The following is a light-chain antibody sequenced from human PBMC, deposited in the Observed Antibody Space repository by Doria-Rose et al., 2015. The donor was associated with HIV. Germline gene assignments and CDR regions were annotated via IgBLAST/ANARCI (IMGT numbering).Light chain of an antibody. Sequence: SSELTQDPAVSVALGQTVRITCQGDSLRSYYATWYQQKPGQAPVLVIYGKNSRASGIPDRFSGSSSGNTASLTITGAQAEDEADYYCNSRDNSGNHVVFGGGTKLTVL. V-gene: IGLV3-19*01. CDR3: NSRDNSGNHVV. J-gene: IGLJ2*01. CDR2: GKN. CDR1: SLRSYY.